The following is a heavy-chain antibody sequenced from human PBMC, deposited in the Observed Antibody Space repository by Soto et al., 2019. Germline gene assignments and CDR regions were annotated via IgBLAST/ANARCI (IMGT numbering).Heavy chain of an antibody. CDR3: ANLAGGWYKAFGI. J-gene: IGHJ3*02. V-gene: IGHV3-23*01. CDR1: GFIFSSYA. Sequence: EVQLLESGGGLVQPGGSLRLSCAASGFIFSSYAMTWVRQAPGKGLEWVSSISGSGGTAYYADSVKGRFTISRDNSRNTLDLQINSLRAEDTAVYYCANLAGGWYKAFGIWGQGTMVTVSS. D-gene: IGHD6-19*01. CDR2: ISGSGGTA.